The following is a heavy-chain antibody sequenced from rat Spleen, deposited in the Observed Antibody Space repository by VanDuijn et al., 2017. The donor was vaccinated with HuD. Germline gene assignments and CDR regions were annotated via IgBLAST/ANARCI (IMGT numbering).Heavy chain of an antibody. V-gene: IGHV5-19*01. CDR2: ISPSGNYT. Sequence: EVQLVETGGGLVQPGRSLRLSCVASGFVFSSYGMNWVRQAPPKGLKWVASISPSGNYTFYRDSVKGRFTISRDNAKSTLYLQMDSLRSEDTANYYCATTPGRPFAYWGQGALVTVSS. CDR3: ATTPGRPFAY. D-gene: IGHD5-1*01. CDR1: GFVFSSYG. J-gene: IGHJ3*01.